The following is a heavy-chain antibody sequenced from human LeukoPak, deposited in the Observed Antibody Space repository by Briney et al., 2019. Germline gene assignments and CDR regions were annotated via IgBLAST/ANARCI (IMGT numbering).Heavy chain of an antibody. CDR3: AKDFVVVPGNVNYFDY. CDR1: GFTFSSYE. Sequence: GGSLRLSCAASGFTFSSYEMNWVRQAPGKGLEWVSYISSSGSTIYYADSVKGRFTVSRGNAKNSLYLQMNSLRAEDTAVYYCAKDFVVVPGNVNYFDYWGQGTLVTVSS. D-gene: IGHD2-21*02. CDR2: ISSSGSTI. J-gene: IGHJ4*02. V-gene: IGHV3-48*03.